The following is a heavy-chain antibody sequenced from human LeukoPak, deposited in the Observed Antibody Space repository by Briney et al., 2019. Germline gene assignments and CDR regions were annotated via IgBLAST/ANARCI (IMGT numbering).Heavy chain of an antibody. V-gene: IGHV3-23*01. D-gene: IGHD2-2*01. Sequence: GGSLRLSCAASGFTFSSYAMSWVRQAPGKGLEWVSAIDTSGGHTYYADSVKGRFTISRDNSENTLHLQMNSLRAEDTAVYYCAKESCSSRCNFDYWGQGTLVTVSS. CDR3: AKESCSSRCNFDY. J-gene: IGHJ4*02. CDR2: IDTSGGHT. CDR1: GFTFSSYA.